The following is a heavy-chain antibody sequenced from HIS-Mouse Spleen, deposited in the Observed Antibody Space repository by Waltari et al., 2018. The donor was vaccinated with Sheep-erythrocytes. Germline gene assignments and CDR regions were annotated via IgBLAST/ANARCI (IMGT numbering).Heavy chain of an antibody. J-gene: IGHJ1*01. CDR1: GGSILIGGYY. CDR3: AREGGNCTNGVCYRYFQH. Sequence: QVQLQESGPGLVKPSQTLSLTCPVSGGSILIGGYYWTWIRPHPGKGLAWIGYIYYSGSTYYNPSLKSRVTISVDTSKNQFSLKLSSVTAADTAVYYCAREGGNCTNGVCYRYFQHWGQGTLVTVSS. D-gene: IGHD2-8*01. V-gene: IGHV4-31*03. CDR2: IYYSGST.